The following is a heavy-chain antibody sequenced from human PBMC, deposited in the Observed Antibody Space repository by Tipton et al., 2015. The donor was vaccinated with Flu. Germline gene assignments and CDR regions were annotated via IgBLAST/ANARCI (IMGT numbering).Heavy chain of an antibody. J-gene: IGHJ6*03. V-gene: IGHV4-39*01. CDR3: ARRNNYYSYYMDV. Sequence: TLSLTCTVSSGSIRSTNYFCAWIRQPPGKRLELIGSIYPSGTTYYNPSPKSRVTISVDTSRSQFPLRLTSVTAADTAVYYCARRNNYYSYYMDVWGKGTTVTVSS. CDR2: IYPSGTT. CDR1: SGSIRSTNYF.